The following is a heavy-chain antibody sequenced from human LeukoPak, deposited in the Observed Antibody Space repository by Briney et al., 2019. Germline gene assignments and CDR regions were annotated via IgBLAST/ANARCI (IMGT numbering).Heavy chain of an antibody. J-gene: IGHJ4*02. CDR1: GFPFPSYA. Sequence: GGSLRLSCAASGFPFPSYAMSWVRQAPGKGLEWVSAISGSGGSTYYADSVKGRFTISRDNSKNTLYLQMNSLRAEDTAVYYCAKRAGGLRLGELSSFDYWGQGTLVTVSS. V-gene: IGHV3-23*01. CDR2: ISGSGGST. D-gene: IGHD3-16*02. CDR3: AKRAGGLRLGELSSFDY.